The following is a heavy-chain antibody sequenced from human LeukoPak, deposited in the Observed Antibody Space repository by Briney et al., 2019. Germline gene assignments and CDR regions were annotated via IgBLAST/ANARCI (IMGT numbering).Heavy chain of an antibody. V-gene: IGHV3-48*03. CDR3: ARTYYDILTGYNPYFDY. J-gene: IGHJ4*02. Sequence: TGGSLRLSCAASGFTFSSYEMNWVRQAPGKGLEWVSYISSSGSTIYYADSVKGRFTISRDNAKNSLYLQMNSLRAEDTAVYYCARTYYDILTGYNPYFDYWGQGILVTVSS. CDR1: GFTFSSYE. CDR2: ISSSGSTI. D-gene: IGHD3-9*01.